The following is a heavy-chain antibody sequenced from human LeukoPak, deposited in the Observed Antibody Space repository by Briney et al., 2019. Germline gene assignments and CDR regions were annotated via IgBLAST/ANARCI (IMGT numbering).Heavy chain of an antibody. Sequence: SETLSLTCTVSGYSISSGYYWGWIRQPPGKGLEWIGSIYHSGSTYYNPSLESRVTISVDTSKNQFSLKLSSVTAADTAVYYCAREGPYGDYCDYWGQGTLVTVSS. CDR1: GYSISSGYY. CDR2: IYHSGST. D-gene: IGHD4-17*01. J-gene: IGHJ4*02. V-gene: IGHV4-38-2*02. CDR3: AREGPYGDYCDY.